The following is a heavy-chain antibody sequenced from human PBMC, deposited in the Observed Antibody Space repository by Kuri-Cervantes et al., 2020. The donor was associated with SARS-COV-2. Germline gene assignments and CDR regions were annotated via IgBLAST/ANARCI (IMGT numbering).Heavy chain of an antibody. CDR1: GFSFSRTD. J-gene: IGHJ4*02. V-gene: IGHV3-30*18. CDR3: AKDRVGVHDF. D-gene: IGHD2-21*01. Sequence: GGSLRLSCAASGFSFSRTDMHWVRQAPGKGLEWVAVISNDGKNKKCIASGKGRFTISRDNSQNTLYLQMKSLTSEDTAMYYCAKDRVGVHDFWGQGTLVTVSS. CDR2: ISNDGKNK.